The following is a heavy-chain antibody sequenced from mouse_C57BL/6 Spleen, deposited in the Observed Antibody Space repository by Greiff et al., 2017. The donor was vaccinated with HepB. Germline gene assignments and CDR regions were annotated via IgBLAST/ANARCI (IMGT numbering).Heavy chain of an antibody. V-gene: IGHV1-64*01. J-gene: IGHJ2*01. CDR2: IHPNSGST. CDR1: GYTFTSYW. Sequence: QVQLKQPGAELVKPGASVKLSCKASGYTFTSYWMHWVKQRPGQGLEWIGMIHPNSGSTNYNEKFKSKATLTVDKSSSTAYMQLSILTSEDSAVYSCASPDYYGGSYFDYWGQGTTLTVSS. D-gene: IGHD1-1*01. CDR3: ASPDYYGGSYFDY.